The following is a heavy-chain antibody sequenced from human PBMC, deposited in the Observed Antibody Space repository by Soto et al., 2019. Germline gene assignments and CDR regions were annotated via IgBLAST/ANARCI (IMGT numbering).Heavy chain of an antibody. V-gene: IGHV6-1*01. CDR1: GDKDSSNSAA. Sequence: SQTLSRTCAICGDKDSSNSAAWNWKRPSPSRGLEWLGRTYYRSKWYNDYAVSVKSRITINPDTSKNQFSLQLNSVTPEDTAVYYCARAPPADGTSFRDWGQGTLVTVSS. D-gene: IGHD6-13*01. CDR3: ARAPPADGTSFRD. J-gene: IGHJ4*02. CDR2: TYYRSKWYN.